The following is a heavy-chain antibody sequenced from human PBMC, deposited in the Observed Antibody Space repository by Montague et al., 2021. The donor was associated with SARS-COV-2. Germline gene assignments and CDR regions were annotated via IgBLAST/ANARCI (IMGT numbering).Heavy chain of an antibody. CDR1: GGSISSSGYY. V-gene: IGHV4-39*01. CDR3: ARHERQWLRLYPYYFDY. CDR2: TYYSGGI. J-gene: IGHJ4*02. D-gene: IGHD5-12*01. Sequence: SETLSLTCTVSGGSISSSGYYWGWIRQPPGKGLEWIGCTYYSGGIFYNRSRTSGHTISVDTSKNQFSLKLSSVTAADTAVYYCARHERQWLRLYPYYFDYWGQCTLLTLSP.